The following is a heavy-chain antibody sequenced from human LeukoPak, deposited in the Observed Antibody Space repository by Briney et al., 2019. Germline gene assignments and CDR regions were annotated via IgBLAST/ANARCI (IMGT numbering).Heavy chain of an antibody. CDR2: IYTSGST. J-gene: IGHJ6*02. V-gene: IGHV4-4*07. CDR1: GGSISTYY. D-gene: IGHD5-18*01. CDR3: ARESGLWPKYNYGMDV. Sequence: PSETLSLTCTVSGGSISTYYWSWIRQPAGKGLDWIGRIYTSGSTNYNPSLKSRVTMSVDTSKNQFSLKLNSLTAADTAVYFCARESGLWPKYNYGMDVWGQGTTATVSS.